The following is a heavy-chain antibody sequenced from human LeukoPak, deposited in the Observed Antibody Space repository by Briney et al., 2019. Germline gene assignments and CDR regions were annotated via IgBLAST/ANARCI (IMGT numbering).Heavy chain of an antibody. CDR3: ASRDIVVVPAAKDRNYYYYGMDV. V-gene: IGHV1-69*04. CDR1: GGTFSSYA. CDR2: IIPILGIA. Sequence: PRASVKVSCKASGGTFSSYAISWVRQAPGQGLEWMGRIIPILGIANYAQKFQGRVTITADKSTSTAYMELSSLRSEDTAVYYCASRDIVVVPAAKDRNYYYYGMDVWGQGTTVTVSS. D-gene: IGHD2-2*01. J-gene: IGHJ6*02.